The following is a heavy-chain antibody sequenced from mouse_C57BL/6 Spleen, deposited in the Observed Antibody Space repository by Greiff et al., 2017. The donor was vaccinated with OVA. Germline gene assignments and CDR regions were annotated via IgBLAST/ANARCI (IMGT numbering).Heavy chain of an antibody. D-gene: IGHD2-10*02. J-gene: IGHJ2*01. CDR3: ARVGVSVGVFDY. V-gene: IGHV1-64*01. CDR2: IHPNSGST. Sequence: QVQLKQPGAELVKPGASVKLSCKASGYTFTSYWMHWVKQRPGQGLEWIGMIHPNSGSTNYNEKFKSKATLTVDKSSSTAYMQLSSLTSEDSAVYYCARVGVSVGVFDYWGQGTTLTVSS. CDR1: GYTFTSYW.